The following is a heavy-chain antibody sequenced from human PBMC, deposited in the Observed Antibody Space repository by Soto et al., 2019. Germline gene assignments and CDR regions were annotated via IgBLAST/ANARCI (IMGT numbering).Heavy chain of an antibody. Sequence: QVQLVEAGGGVVQPGRSLRLSCAASGFTFSSYGMHWVRQAPGKGLEWVAVIWYDGSNKYYADSVKGRFTISRDNSKNTLYLQMNSLRDEDTAVYYCARDRDSGSLDYWGQGTLVTVSS. V-gene: IGHV3-33*01. CDR2: IWYDGSNK. J-gene: IGHJ4*02. CDR3: ARDRDSGSLDY. CDR1: GFTFSSYG. D-gene: IGHD1-26*01.